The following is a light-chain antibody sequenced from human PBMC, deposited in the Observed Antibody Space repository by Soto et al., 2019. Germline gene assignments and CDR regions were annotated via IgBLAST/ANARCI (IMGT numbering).Light chain of an antibody. CDR1: TSNIGTFY. V-gene: IGLV1-47*02. Sequence: QSVLNQPASACSTPGQTVTISCSGSTSNIGTFYVYWYQHLPGTAPKLLIYLGDQRASGVSDRFSGSKSGTSASLAINGLRSDDEADYYCAAWDDNLNAYVFGSGTKVTVL. J-gene: IGLJ1*01. CDR2: LGD. CDR3: AAWDDNLNAYV.